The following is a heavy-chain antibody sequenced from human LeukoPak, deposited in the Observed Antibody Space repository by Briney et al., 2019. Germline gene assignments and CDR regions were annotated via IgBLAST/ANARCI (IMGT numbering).Heavy chain of an antibody. CDR2: XXSTSSYI. J-gene: IGHJ6*02. Sequence: GGSLRLSCAASGFTFSGYSMNWXRQAPGKGLEXXXXXXSTSSYIYYADSVKGRFTISRDNAKNSLYLQMNSLRAEDTAVYYCARDSSSSYFYYYGMDVWGQGTTVTVSS. CDR3: ARDSSSSYFYYYGMDV. CDR1: GFTFSGYS. D-gene: IGHD6-6*01. V-gene: IGHV3-21*01.